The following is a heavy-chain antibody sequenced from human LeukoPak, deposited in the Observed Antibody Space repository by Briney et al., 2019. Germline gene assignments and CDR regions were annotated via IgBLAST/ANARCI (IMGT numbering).Heavy chain of an antibody. CDR2: IYSGGST. Sequence: GGSLRLSCAASGFTFSDYYMSWIRQAPGKGLEWVSVIYSGGSTYYADSVKGRFTISRDNSKNTLYLQMNSLRAEDTAVYYCARDRGSGSARDDYMDVWGKGTTVTISS. CDR3: ARDRGSGSARDDYMDV. D-gene: IGHD3-10*01. CDR1: GFTFSDYY. J-gene: IGHJ6*03. V-gene: IGHV3-53*01.